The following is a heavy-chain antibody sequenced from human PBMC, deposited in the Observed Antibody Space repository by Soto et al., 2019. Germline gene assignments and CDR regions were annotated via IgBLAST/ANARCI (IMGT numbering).Heavy chain of an antibody. Sequence: QVQLVESGGGVVQPGRSLRLSCAASGFTFSSYGMHWVRQAPGKGLEWVAVIWYDGSNKYYADSVKGRFTISRDNSKNTLYLQMNSLRAEDTAVYYCVRAGDYSNGYFDYWGQGTLVTVSS. V-gene: IGHV3-33*01. CDR1: GFTFSSYG. D-gene: IGHD4-4*01. J-gene: IGHJ4*02. CDR3: VRAGDYSNGYFDY. CDR2: IWYDGSNK.